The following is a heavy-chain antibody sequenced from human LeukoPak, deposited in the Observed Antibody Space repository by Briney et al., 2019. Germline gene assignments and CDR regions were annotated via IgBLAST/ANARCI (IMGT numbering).Heavy chain of an antibody. CDR1: GFTFEDYG. V-gene: IGHV3-20*01. CDR2: INRKHGST. CDR3: ARGDGGEY. D-gene: IGHD3-16*01. Sequence: PGGSLRLSCAASGFTFEDYGMSWVRQAPGKGLEWVSGINRKHGSTGYADSVQGRFTISRDNAKNSLYLQMDSLRAEDTAIYHCARGDGGEYWGQGILVTVSS. J-gene: IGHJ4*02.